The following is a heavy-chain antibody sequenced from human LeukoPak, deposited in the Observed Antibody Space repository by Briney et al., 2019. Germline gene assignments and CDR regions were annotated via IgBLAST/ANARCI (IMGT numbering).Heavy chain of an antibody. V-gene: IGHV3-30-3*01. D-gene: IGHD3-22*01. CDR2: ISYDGSNK. Sequence: GGSLRLSCAASGFTFSSYAMHWVRRAPGKGLEWVAVISYDGSNKYYADSVKGRFTISRDNSKNTLYLQMNSLRAEDTAVYYCATYYYDSSGHYPRFDYWGQGTLVTVSS. CDR3: ATYYYDSSGHYPRFDY. CDR1: GFTFSSYA. J-gene: IGHJ4*02.